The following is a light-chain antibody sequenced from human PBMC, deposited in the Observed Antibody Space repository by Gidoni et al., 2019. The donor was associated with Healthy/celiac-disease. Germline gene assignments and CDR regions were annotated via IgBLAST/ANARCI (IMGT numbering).Light chain of an antibody. CDR2: DAS. J-gene: IGKJ1*01. V-gene: IGKV3-11*01. CDR1: QSVSSY. Sequence: EIVLTQSPATLPLSPGERATLSRRASQSVSSYLAWYQQKPGQAPRLLIYDASNRATGIPARFSGSGSGTDFTLTISSLGPEDFAVYYCQQRSNWRTFXQXTKVEIK. CDR3: QQRSNWRT.